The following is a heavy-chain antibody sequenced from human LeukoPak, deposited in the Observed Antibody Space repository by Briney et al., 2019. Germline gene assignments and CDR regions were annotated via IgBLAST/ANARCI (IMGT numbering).Heavy chain of an antibody. J-gene: IGHJ4*02. CDR3: TREGYYDSSGYYASY. V-gene: IGHV3-48*01. D-gene: IGHD3-22*01. CDR2: ISSSRSSI. CDR1: GFTFSNYG. Sequence: GGSLRLSCAASGFTFSNYGMNWVRQAPGKGLEWVSYISSSRSSISYADSVKGRFTISRDNAMSSLYLQMNSLKTEDTAVYYCTREGYYDSSGYYASYWGQGTLVTVSS.